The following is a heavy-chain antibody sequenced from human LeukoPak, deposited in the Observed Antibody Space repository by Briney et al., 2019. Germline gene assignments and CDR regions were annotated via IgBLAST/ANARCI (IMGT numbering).Heavy chain of an antibody. CDR3: ARGSSGFQFFDY. Sequence: SETLSLTCTVPGYSISIGYYWGWIRQPPGKGLEWIGTIYHNGNTYYNPSLKSRVTISVDTSKNQFSLKLPSVTAADTAVYYCARGSSGFQFFDYWGQGTLVTVSS. J-gene: IGHJ4*02. CDR1: GYSISIGYY. V-gene: IGHV4-38-2*02. D-gene: IGHD6-19*01. CDR2: IYHNGNT.